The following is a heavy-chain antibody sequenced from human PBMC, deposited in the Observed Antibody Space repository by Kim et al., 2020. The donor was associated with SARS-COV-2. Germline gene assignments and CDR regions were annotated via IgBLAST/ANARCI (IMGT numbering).Heavy chain of an antibody. CDR2: INHSGST. CDR1: GGSFSGYY. V-gene: IGHV4-34*01. J-gene: IGHJ6*02. CDR3: ARSGRYFDWLGNYYYYYGMDV. Sequence: SETLSLTCAVYGGSFSGYYWSWIRQPPGKGLEWVGEINHSGSTNYNPSLKSRVTISVDTSKNQFSLKLSSVTAADTAVYYCARSGRYFDWLGNYYYYYGMDVWGQGTTVTVSS. D-gene: IGHD3-9*01.